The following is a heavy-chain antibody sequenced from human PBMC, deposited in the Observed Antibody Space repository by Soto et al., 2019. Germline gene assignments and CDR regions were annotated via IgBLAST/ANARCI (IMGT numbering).Heavy chain of an antibody. CDR1: GFTFSSYA. CDR2: ISNTGGST. J-gene: IGHJ5*02. CDR3: AKDSGGEGWFDP. Sequence: EVQLLESGGGLVQLGGSLRLSCAASGFTFSSYAMSWVRQAPGKGLEWVSAISNTGGSTYYADSVKGRFTISRDNSKNTLYLQMNSLRAEDTAVYYCAKDSGGEGWFDPWGQGILVTVSS. V-gene: IGHV3-23*01. D-gene: IGHD3-10*01.